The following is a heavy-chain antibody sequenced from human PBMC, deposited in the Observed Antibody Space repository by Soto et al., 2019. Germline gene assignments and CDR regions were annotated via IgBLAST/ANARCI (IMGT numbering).Heavy chain of an antibody. J-gene: IGHJ6*02. V-gene: IGHV3-48*02. CDR2: ISSSSSTI. CDR1: GFPFSIYS. Sequence: PGGSLRLSCAASGFPFSIYSMNWVRQSPGKGLEWVSYISSSSSTIYYADSVKGRFTISRDNAKNSLYLQMNSLRDEDTAVYYCERTRGSSWYLNGYYGTDGWRQGNSVTVP. CDR3: ERTRGSSWYLNGYYGTDG. D-gene: IGHD6-13*01.